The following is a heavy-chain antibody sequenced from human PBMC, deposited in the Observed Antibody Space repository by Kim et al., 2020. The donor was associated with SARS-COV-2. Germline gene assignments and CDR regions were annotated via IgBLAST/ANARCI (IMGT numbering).Heavy chain of an antibody. V-gene: IGHV4-59*08. Sequence: SETLSLTCTVSGGSISSYYWSWIRQPPGKGLEWIGYIYYSGSTNYNPSLKSRVTISVDTSKNQFSLKLSSVTAADTAVYYCARHGRGTTADPRIYYYYYMDVWGKGTTVTVSS. CDR1: GGSISSYY. J-gene: IGHJ6*03. CDR2: IYYSGST. D-gene: IGHD1-7*01. CDR3: ARHGRGTTADPRIYYYYYMDV.